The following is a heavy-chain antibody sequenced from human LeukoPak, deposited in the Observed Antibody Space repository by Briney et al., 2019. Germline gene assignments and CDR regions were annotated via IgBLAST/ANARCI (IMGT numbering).Heavy chain of an antibody. Sequence: SETLSLTCTVSGGSISSSSYYWGWIRQPPGKGLEWIGSIYYSGSTSYNPSLKSRVTISVDTSKNQFSLKLSSVTAADTAVYYCARLYPFDYWGQGTLVTVSS. CDR2: IYYSGST. CDR3: ARLYPFDY. J-gene: IGHJ4*02. D-gene: IGHD2-2*01. CDR1: GGSISSSSYY. V-gene: IGHV4-39*01.